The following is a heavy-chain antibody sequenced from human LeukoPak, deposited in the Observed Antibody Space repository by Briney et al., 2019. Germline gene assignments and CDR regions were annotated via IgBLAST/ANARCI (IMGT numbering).Heavy chain of an antibody. Sequence: PAETLSLTCTVSGGSISSYYWSWIRQPPGKGLEWIGYIYYSGSTKYNPSLKSRVTISVDTTKNQIYLKLSSVTAADTAVYYFARTVSPYHSIGYYLYWGQGTLVTVSS. J-gene: IGHJ4*02. CDR2: IYYSGST. V-gene: IGHV4-59*01. CDR1: GGSISSYY. D-gene: IGHD3-22*01. CDR3: ARTVSPYHSIGYYLY.